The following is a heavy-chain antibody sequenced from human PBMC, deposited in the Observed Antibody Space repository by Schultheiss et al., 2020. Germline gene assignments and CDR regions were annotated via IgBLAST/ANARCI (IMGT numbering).Heavy chain of an antibody. CDR2: ISSSGSTI. CDR3: ARVAAGIVVSSYIDY. J-gene: IGHJ4*02. V-gene: IGHV3-11*01. Sequence: GSLRLSCAASGFTFSDYYMSWIRQAPGKGLEWVSYISSSGSTIYYADSVKGRFTISRDNAKNSLYLQMNSLRAEDTAVYYCARVAAGIVVSSYIDYWGQGTLVTVSS. CDR1: GFTFSDYY. D-gene: IGHD2-15*01.